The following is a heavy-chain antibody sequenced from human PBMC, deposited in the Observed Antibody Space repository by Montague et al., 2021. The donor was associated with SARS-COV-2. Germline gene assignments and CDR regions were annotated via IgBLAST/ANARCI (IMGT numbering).Heavy chain of an antibody. V-gene: IGHV4-61*01. J-gene: IGHJ4*02. D-gene: IGHD7-27*01. Sequence: SETLSLTCTVSGGSVSSGSYYWSWIRQPPGKGLEWIGHTYYSGSTNYNPSLKSRVTISVDTSKNQFSLKLSSVTAADTAVYYCASVNTAGAYWGQGTLVTVSS. CDR2: TYYSGST. CDR3: ASVNTAGAY. CDR1: GGSVSSGSYY.